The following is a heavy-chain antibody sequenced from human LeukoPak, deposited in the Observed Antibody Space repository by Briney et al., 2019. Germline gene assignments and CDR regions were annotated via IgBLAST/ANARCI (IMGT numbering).Heavy chain of an antibody. V-gene: IGHV3-21*01. J-gene: IGHJ5*02. CDR1: GFTFSSYN. CDR3: ALEAYTYGLDWFDP. D-gene: IGHD5-18*01. Sequence: SGGSLRLYCAASGFTFSSYNMNWVRQAPGKGLEWVSSISSSSSYIYYADSVKGRFTISRDNAKNSLYLQMSSLRVEDTSVYYCALEAYTYGLDWFDPWGQGTRVIVSS. CDR2: ISSSSSYI.